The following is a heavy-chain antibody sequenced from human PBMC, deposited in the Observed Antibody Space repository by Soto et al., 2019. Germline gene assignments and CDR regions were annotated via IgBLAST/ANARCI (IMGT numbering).Heavy chain of an antibody. Sequence: SGSRSSAWAVYGGSFSGYYWTWIRQPPGKGLEWIGEINHSGSTNYNPSLKSRVTISVDTSKNQFSLKLSSVTAADTAVYYCARGLNSSSSDLSYFDYWGQGTLVTVSS. J-gene: IGHJ4*02. D-gene: IGHD6-6*01. CDR3: ARGLNSSSSDLSYFDY. CDR2: INHSGST. V-gene: IGHV4-34*01. CDR1: GGSFSGYY.